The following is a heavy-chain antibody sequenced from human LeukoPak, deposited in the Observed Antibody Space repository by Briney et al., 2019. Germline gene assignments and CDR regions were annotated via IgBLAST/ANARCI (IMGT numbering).Heavy chain of an antibody. Sequence: ASVKVSCKASGYTFTSYDINWVRQATGQGLEWMGWMNPNSGNTDYAQKFQGRVTMTRNTSISSAYMEPRSLRSEDTAVYYCARGKVIFDYWGQGTLVTVSS. CDR2: MNPNSGNT. V-gene: IGHV1-8*01. CDR1: GYTFTSYD. J-gene: IGHJ4*02. CDR3: ARGKVIFDY.